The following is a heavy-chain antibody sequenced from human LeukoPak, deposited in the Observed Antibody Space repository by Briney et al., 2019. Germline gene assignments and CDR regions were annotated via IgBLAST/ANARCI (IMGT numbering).Heavy chain of an antibody. CDR1: GFPFSSYA. V-gene: IGHV3-64D*09. D-gene: IGHD2-15*01. CDR3: VRGYSFGPYGMDV. J-gene: IGHJ6*02. Sequence: GGSLRLSCSASGFPFSSYAMHWVRQAPGQGLEYVSAISDSGGSTYYADSVKGRFTISRDNSKNTLYLQMSSLRAEDTAVYFCVRGYSFGPYGMDVWGQGTTVTVAS. CDR2: ISDSGGST.